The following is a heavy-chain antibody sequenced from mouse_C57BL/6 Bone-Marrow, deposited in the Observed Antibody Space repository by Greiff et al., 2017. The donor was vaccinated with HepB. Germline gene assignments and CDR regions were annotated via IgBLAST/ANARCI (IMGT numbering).Heavy chain of an antibody. Sequence: EVQLQESGPGMVKPSQSLSLTCTVTGYSITSGYDWHWIRHFPGNKLEWMGYISYSGSTNYNPSLKSRISITHDTSKNHFFLKLNSVTTEDTATYYCARDDGYCAWFAYWGQGTLVTVSA. V-gene: IGHV3-1*01. CDR1: GYSITSGYD. D-gene: IGHD2-3*01. CDR2: ISYSGST. CDR3: ARDDGYCAWFAY. J-gene: IGHJ3*01.